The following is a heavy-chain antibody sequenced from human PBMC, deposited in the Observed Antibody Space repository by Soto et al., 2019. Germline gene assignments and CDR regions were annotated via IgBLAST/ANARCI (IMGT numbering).Heavy chain of an antibody. D-gene: IGHD3-16*01. Sequence: GGSLRLSCAASGVNFISYAMSWVRQAPGKGLEWVSVITGSGSTTYYADSVKGRFTISRDNSKNTLYLQMNSLRAEDTAVYYCARRGGALGYWGQGTLVTVSS. CDR3: ARRGGALGY. CDR2: ITGSGSTT. J-gene: IGHJ4*02. V-gene: IGHV3-23*01. CDR1: GVNFISYA.